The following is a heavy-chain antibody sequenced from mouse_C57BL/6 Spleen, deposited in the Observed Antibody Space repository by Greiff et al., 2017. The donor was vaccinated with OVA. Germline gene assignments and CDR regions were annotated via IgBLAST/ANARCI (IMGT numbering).Heavy chain of an antibody. CDR3: ATTVVAAMDY. CDR1: GYAFSSSW. D-gene: IGHD1-1*01. J-gene: IGHJ4*01. Sequence: VQLQQSGPELVKPGASVKISCKASGYAFSSSWMNWVKQRPGKGLEWIGRIYPGDGDTNYNGKFKGKATLTADKSSSTAYMQLSSLTSEDSAVYFCATTVVAAMDYWGQGTSVTVSS. V-gene: IGHV1-82*01. CDR2: IYPGDGDT.